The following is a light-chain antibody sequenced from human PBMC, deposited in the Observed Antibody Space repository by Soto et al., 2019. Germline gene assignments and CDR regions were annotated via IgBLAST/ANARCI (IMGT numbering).Light chain of an antibody. Sequence: SVLTQPPSVSGAPGQRVTISCTGSSSNIGAHYDVHWYQQLPGTAPKLLIYGNSNRPSGVPDRFSGSKSGTSASLAITGLQAEDEADYYCQSYDNSLSVYVFGTGNKVTVL. CDR1: SSNIGAHYD. CDR2: GNS. CDR3: QSYDNSLSVYV. V-gene: IGLV1-40*01. J-gene: IGLJ1*01.